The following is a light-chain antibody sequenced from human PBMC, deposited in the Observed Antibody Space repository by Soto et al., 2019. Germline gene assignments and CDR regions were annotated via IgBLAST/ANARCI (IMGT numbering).Light chain of an antibody. J-gene: IGLJ2*01. CDR1: SSNIGSTS. CDR2: SND. CDR3: ATLDYNLNGVV. V-gene: IGLV1-44*01. Sequence: QPVLTQPPSASGTPGQRVSISCSGGSSNIGSTSVDWYQQVPGMAPKLLIYSNDQRPSGVPDRISGSKSGTSGSLVISGLQAEDEADYFCATLDYNLNGVVFDGGTQLTVL.